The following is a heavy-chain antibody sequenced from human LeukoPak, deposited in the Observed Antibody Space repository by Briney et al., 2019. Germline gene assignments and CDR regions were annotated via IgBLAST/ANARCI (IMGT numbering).Heavy chain of an antibody. V-gene: IGHV4-39*01. CDR1: GGSISSSSYY. CDR2: IYYSGST. CDR3: ARRGPTMVRGVIALDY. Sequence: PSETLSLTCTVSGGSISSSSYYWGWIRQPPGKGLEWIGSIYYSGSTYYNPSLKSRVTISVDTSKNQFSLKRSSVTAADTAVYYCARRGPTMVRGVIALDYWGQGTLVTVSS. D-gene: IGHD3-10*01. J-gene: IGHJ4*02.